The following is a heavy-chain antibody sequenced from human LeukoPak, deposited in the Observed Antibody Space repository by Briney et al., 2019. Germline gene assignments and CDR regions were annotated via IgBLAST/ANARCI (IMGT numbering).Heavy chain of an antibody. CDR2: TYYRSKWYN. D-gene: IGHD2-15*01. CDR3: ARTPAATCLVCYGMDV. J-gene: IGHJ6*02. CDR1: GDSVSSNSAA. Sequence: SQTLSLTCAISGDSVSSNSAAWNWIRQSPSRGLVWLGRTYYRSKWYNDYAVSVKSRTTINPDTSKNQFSLQLNSVTPEDTAVYYCARTPAATCLVCYGMDVWGQGTTVTVSS. V-gene: IGHV6-1*01.